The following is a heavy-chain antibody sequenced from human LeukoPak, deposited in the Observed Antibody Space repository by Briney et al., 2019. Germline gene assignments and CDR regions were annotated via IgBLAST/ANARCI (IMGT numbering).Heavy chain of an antibody. CDR1: GFTFSSYA. D-gene: IGHD5-18*01. V-gene: IGHV3-30-3*01. Sequence: GGSLRLSCAASGFTFSSYAMDWVRQAPGKGLEWVAFISYDGSNKYYADSVKGRFTISRDNSKNTLYLQMNSLRAEDTAVYYCVTGTTELWLSGKPYWGQGTLVTVSS. CDR3: VTGTTELWLSGKPY. J-gene: IGHJ4*02. CDR2: ISYDGSNK.